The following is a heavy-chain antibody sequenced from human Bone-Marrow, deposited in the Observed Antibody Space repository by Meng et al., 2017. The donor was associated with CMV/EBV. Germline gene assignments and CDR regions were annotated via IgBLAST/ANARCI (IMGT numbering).Heavy chain of an antibody. CDR3: ARDKVHYDFWSCIPYYGMDV. D-gene: IGHD3-3*01. CDR1: GGTFSSYT. CDR2: SIPILGIA. J-gene: IGHJ6*02. Sequence: SVKVSCKASGGTFSSYTISWVRQAPGQGLDWMGRSIPILGIANYAQKFQGRVTITADKSTSTAYMALSSLRSEDTAVYYCARDKVHYDFWSCIPYYGMDVWGQGTTVTVSS. V-gene: IGHV1-69*04.